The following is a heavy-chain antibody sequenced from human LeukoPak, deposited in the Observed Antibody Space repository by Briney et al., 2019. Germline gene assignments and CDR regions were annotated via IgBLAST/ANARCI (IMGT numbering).Heavy chain of an antibody. Sequence: GGSLRLSCAASGFTFSSYAMHWVRQAPGKGLEWVSAISGSGGSTYYADSVKGRFTISRDNSKNTLYLQMNSLRAEDTAVYYCAKQYYGSGSYPYINDYWGQGTLVTVSS. CDR3: AKQYYGSGSYPYINDY. CDR2: ISGSGGST. D-gene: IGHD3-10*01. V-gene: IGHV3-23*01. J-gene: IGHJ4*02. CDR1: GFTFSSYA.